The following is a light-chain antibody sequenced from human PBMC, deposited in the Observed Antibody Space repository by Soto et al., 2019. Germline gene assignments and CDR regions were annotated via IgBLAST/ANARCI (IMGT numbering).Light chain of an antibody. CDR1: QSVGSD. CDR3: QQYNNWWT. CDR2: AAS. V-gene: IGKV3-15*01. J-gene: IGKJ1*01. Sequence: EIVLTQSPATLSVAPGERATLSCRASQSVGSDLAWYQQKPGQAPRLLIYAASTRATGMPARFTGSGSGTEFTLTISSLQFDDSAVYYCQQYNNWWTLGQGTKVDIK.